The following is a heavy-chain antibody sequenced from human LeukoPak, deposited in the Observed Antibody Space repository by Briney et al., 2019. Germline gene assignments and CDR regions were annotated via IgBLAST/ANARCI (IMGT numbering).Heavy chain of an antibody. V-gene: IGHV4-31*03. CDR2: IYYSGST. J-gene: IGHJ4*02. D-gene: IGHD5-24*01. CDR1: SGSISSGVYY. Sequence: PSETLSLTCPVSSGSISSGVYYWSWIRQHPGKGLEWIGYIYYSGSTYYNPSLNSRVTISVDTSKNQFSLKLSSVTAADTAVYYWARGVRWLQLSYFDYWGQGTLVTVSS. CDR3: ARGVRWLQLSYFDY.